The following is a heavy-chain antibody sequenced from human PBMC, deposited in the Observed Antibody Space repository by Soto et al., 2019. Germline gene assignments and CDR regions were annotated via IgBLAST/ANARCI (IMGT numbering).Heavy chain of an antibody. CDR3: TRRNDYGDYTSGFDP. CDR1: SVSNAW. Sequence: SVSNAWMNWVRQAPGKGLEWVGHINSKTDGGTTDFAAPVKGRFTISREDSKNTLYLQMNSLKIEDTAVYYCTRRNDYGDYTSGFDPWGQGTLVTVSS. V-gene: IGHV3-15*07. CDR2: INSKTDGGTT. D-gene: IGHD4-17*01. J-gene: IGHJ5*02.